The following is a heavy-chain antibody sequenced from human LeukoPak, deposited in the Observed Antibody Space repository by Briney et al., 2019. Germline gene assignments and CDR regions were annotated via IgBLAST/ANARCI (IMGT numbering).Heavy chain of an antibody. CDR2: INPNSGGT. CDR1: GYTFTGYY. CDR3: ARVGDSSGYYQYYFDY. J-gene: IGHJ4*02. Sequence: EASVKVSCKASGYTFTGYYMHWVRQAPGQGLEWMGWINPNSGGTNYAQKFQGRVTMTRDTSISTAYMELSRLRSDDTAVYYCARVGDSSGYYQYYFDYWGQGTLVTVSS. V-gene: IGHV1-2*02. D-gene: IGHD3-22*01.